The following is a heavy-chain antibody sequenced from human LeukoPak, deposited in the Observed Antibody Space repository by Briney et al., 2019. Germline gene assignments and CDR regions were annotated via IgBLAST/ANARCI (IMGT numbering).Heavy chain of an antibody. CDR2: IGGSSDIT. D-gene: IGHD3-16*01. Sequence: GGSLRLSCAASGFFFRTYAMTWVRQAPGKGLEWVSGIGGSSDITYYADSVKGRFTISRDTSKNRLYLQMNSLRAEDTALYQCAKVHGVALWGQGTLVTVSS. J-gene: IGHJ5*02. CDR3: AKVHGVAL. CDR1: GFFFRTYA. V-gene: IGHV3-23*01.